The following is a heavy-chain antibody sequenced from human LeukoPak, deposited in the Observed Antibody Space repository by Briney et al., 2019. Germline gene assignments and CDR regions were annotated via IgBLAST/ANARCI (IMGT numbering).Heavy chain of an antibody. D-gene: IGHD3-10*01. CDR1: GGSFSGYY. CDR3: ARGKGLLWFREFTFDY. V-gene: IGHV4-34*01. Sequence: SETLSLTCAVYGGSFSGYYWSWIRQPPGKGLEWIGEINHSGSTYYNPSLKSRVTISVDTSKNQFSLKLSSVTAADTAVYYCARGKGLLWFREFTFDYWGQGTLVTVSS. CDR2: INHSGST. J-gene: IGHJ4*02.